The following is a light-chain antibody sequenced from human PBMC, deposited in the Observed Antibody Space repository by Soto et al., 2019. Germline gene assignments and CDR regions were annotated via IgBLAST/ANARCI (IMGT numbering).Light chain of an antibody. CDR2: GAT. J-gene: IGKJ3*01. V-gene: IGKV1D-12*01. CDR1: QGITVW. CDR3: QQALTFPFT. Sequence: DIQMTQSPSSVSASVGSTVTITCRASQGITVWLAWYQQRPGKAPKLLIYGATGLQSGVPSRFRGGGSGADFTLTITNLQPEDFATYYCQQALTFPFTFGPGTKVDV.